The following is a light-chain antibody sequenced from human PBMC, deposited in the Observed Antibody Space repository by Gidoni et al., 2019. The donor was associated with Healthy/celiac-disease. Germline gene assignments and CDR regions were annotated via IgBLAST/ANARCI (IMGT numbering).Light chain of an antibody. J-gene: IGKJ1*01. CDR1: QSVLYSSNNKNY. CDR2: WAS. V-gene: IGKV4-1*01. Sequence: DIVMTQSPDSLAVSRGERATINCKSSQSVLYSSNNKNYLAWYQQKPGQHPKLLIYWASTRESGVPDRFSGSGSGTDFTLTISSLQAEDVAVYYCQQYYSTPRTFGQGTKVEIK. CDR3: QQYYSTPRT.